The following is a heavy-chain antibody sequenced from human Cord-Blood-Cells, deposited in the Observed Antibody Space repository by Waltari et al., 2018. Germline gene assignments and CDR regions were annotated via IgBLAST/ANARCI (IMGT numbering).Heavy chain of an antibody. V-gene: IGHV1-2*04. D-gene: IGHD6-6*01. CDR2: INPDSGGT. J-gene: IGHJ4*02. Sequence: QVQLVQSGAEVKKPGAYVKVSCKASGYTFTGYSMNWVRQAPGQGLEWMEGINPDSGGTHYAQKFQGWGTMTRDTSISTAYMELSRLRSDDTAVYYCARGQGYSSSSDFDYWGQGTLVTVSS. CDR1: GYTFTGYS. CDR3: ARGQGYSSSSDFDY.